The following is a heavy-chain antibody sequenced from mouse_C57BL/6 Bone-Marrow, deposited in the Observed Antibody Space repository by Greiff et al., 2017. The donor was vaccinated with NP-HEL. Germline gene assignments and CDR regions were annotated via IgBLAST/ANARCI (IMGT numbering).Heavy chain of an antibody. CDR2: INPGSGGT. Sequence: QVQLQQSGAELVRPGTSVKVSCKASGYAFTNYLIEWVKQRPGQGLEWIGVINPGSGGTNYNEKFKGKATLTADKSSSTAYMQLSSLTSEDSAVYFCAIRVPYYGRSYGDPYWYFDVWGTGTTVTVSS. CDR1: GYAFTNYL. V-gene: IGHV1-54*01. J-gene: IGHJ1*03. D-gene: IGHD1-1*01. CDR3: AIRVPYYGRSYGDPYWYFDV.